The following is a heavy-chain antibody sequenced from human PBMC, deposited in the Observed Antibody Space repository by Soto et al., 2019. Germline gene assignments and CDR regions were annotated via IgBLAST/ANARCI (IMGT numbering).Heavy chain of an antibody. D-gene: IGHD2-8*01. CDR3: ARKFINCTNGVCYSAYYFDY. CDR1: GGSFSGYY. V-gene: IGHV4-34*01. J-gene: IGHJ4*02. CDR2: INHSGST. Sequence: SETLSLTCAVYGGSFSGYYWSWIRQPPGKGLEWIGEINHSGSTNYNPSLKSRVTISVDTSKNQFSLKLSSVTAADTAVYYCARKFINCTNGVCYSAYYFDYWGQGTLVTVSS.